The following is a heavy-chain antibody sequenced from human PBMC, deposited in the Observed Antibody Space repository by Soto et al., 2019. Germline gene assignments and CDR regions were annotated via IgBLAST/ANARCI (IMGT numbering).Heavy chain of an antibody. CDR1: GGSFSGYY. Sequence: SETLSLTCAVYGGSFSGYYWSWIRQPPGKGLEWIGEINHSGSTNYNPSLKSRVTISVDTSKNQFSLKLSSVTAADTAVYYCARGRGYSYGYRLDYWGQGTLVTVSS. J-gene: IGHJ4*02. V-gene: IGHV4-34*01. CDR2: INHSGST. CDR3: ARGRGYSYGYRLDY. D-gene: IGHD5-18*01.